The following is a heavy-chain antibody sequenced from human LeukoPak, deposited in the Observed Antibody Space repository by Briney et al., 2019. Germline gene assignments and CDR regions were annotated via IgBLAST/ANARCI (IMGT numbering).Heavy chain of an antibody. Sequence: PGRSLRLSCAASGFTFRNYGMQWVRQAPGKGLEWVTVISYDGSIKYYADSVEGRFSISRDNSKNTLYLQMNSLRAEDTAVYYCARDSTGEQFDYWGQGTLVTVSS. CDR1: GFTFRNYG. CDR2: ISYDGSIK. D-gene: IGHD7-27*01. V-gene: IGHV3-30*03. J-gene: IGHJ4*02. CDR3: ARDSTGEQFDY.